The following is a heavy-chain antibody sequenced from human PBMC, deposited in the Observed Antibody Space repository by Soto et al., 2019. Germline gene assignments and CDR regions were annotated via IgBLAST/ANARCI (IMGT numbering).Heavy chain of an antibody. CDR3: ARVPIVRTFDY. Sequence: SQTLSLTCTVSGGSISSYYWSWIRQPPGKGLEWIGYIYYSGSTNYNPSLKSRVTISVDTSKNQFSLKLSSVTAADTAVYYCARVPIVRTFDYWGHGTLVTVSS. CDR1: GGSISSYY. CDR2: IYYSGST. V-gene: IGHV4-59*12. J-gene: IGHJ4*01. D-gene: IGHD3-16*02.